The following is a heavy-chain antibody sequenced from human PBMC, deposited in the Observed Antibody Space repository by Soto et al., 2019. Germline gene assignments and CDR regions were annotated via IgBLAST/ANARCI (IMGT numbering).Heavy chain of an antibody. Sequence: SQTLSLTCAISGDSVSSNSAAWNWIRQSPSRGLEWLGRTYYRSKWYNDYAVSVKSRITINPDTSKNQFSLQLNSVTPEDTAVYYCARATSGYCSGGSCYSFIKSYAFDIWGQGTMVTGSS. CDR3: ARATSGYCSGGSCYSFIKSYAFDI. CDR2: TYYRSKWYN. J-gene: IGHJ3*02. D-gene: IGHD2-15*01. V-gene: IGHV6-1*01. CDR1: GDSVSSNSAA.